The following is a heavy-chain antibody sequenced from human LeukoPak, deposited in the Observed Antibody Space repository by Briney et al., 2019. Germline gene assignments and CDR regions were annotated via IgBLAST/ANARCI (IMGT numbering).Heavy chain of an antibody. CDR1: GFTFSSYA. J-gene: IGHJ6*03. CDR3: AKRGFEYCSSTSCYLPYYYYMDV. D-gene: IGHD2-2*01. V-gene: IGHV3-23*01. Sequence: GGSLRLSCAASGFTFSSYAMSWVRQAPGKGLEWVSAISGSGGSTYYADSVKGRFTIPRDNSKNTLYLQMNSLRAEDTAVYYCAKRGFEYCSSTSCYLPYYYYMDVWGKGTTVTVSS. CDR2: ISGSGGST.